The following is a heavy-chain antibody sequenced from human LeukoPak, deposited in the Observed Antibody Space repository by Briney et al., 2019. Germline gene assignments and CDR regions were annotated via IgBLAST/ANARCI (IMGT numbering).Heavy chain of an antibody. Sequence: PSETLSLTCAVYGGSFSGYYWSWIRQPPGKGLEWIGEINHSGSTNYNPSLKSRVTISVDTSKNQFSLKLSSVTAADTAVYYCARKTALSGDYDWFDPWGQGTLVTVSS. CDR3: ARKTALSGDYDWFDP. D-gene: IGHD4-17*01. V-gene: IGHV4-34*01. J-gene: IGHJ5*02. CDR1: GGSFSGYY. CDR2: INHSGST.